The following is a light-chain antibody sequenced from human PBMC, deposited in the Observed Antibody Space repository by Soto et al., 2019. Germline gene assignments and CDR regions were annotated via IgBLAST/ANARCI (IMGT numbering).Light chain of an antibody. CDR2: GAS. Sequence: EIVLTQSPGTLSLSPGERATLSCRASQTVSSYLAWFQQRPGQAPRLLIYGASNRATGIPDRFSGSGSGTDFPLTISRLEPEDFAVYYCQHYGSSRTFGQGTKVEIK. CDR3: QHYGSSRT. CDR1: QTVSSY. J-gene: IGKJ1*01. V-gene: IGKV3-20*01.